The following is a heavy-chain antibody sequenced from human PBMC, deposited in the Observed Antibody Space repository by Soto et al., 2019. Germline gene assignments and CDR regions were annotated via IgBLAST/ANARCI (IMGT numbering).Heavy chain of an antibody. CDR3: ARGGRVVVVPAAMPTHYYMDV. CDR1: GYTFTGYY. J-gene: IGHJ6*03. CDR2: INPNSGGT. Sequence: ASVKVSCKASGYTFTGYYMHWVRQAPGQGLEWMGWINPNSGGTNYAQKFQGWVTMTRDTSISTAYMELSRLRSDDTAVYYCARGGRVVVVPAAMPTHYYMDVWGKGTTVTVSS. D-gene: IGHD2-2*01. V-gene: IGHV1-2*04.